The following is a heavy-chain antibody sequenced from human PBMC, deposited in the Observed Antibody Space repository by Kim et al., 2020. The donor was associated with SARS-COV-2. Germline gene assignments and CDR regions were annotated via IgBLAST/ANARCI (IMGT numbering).Heavy chain of an antibody. CDR3: AKANVAAIGIGGMDV. CDR2: ISWNSGSI. Sequence: GGSLRLSCAASGFTFDDYAMHWVRQAPGKGLEWVSGISWNSGSIGYADSVKGRFTISRDNAKNSLYLQMNSLRAEDTALYYCAKANVAAIGIGGMDVWGQGTTVTVSS. V-gene: IGHV3-9*01. D-gene: IGHD2-21*02. CDR1: GFTFDDYA. J-gene: IGHJ6*02.